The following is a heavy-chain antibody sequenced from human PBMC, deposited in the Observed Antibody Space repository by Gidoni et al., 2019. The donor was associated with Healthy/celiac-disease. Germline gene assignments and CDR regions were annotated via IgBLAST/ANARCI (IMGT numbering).Heavy chain of an antibody. V-gene: IGHV3-30*18. CDR2: ISYDGSNK. CDR3: AKSSLLWFHPVDAFDI. CDR1: GFTFSSYG. D-gene: IGHD3-10*01. J-gene: IGHJ3*02. Sequence: QVQLVESGGGVVQPGRSLRLSCAASGFTFSSYGMHWVRQAPGKGLEWVAVISYDGSNKYYADSVKGRFTISRDNSKNTLYLQMNSLRAEDTAVYYCAKSSLLWFHPVDAFDIWGQGTMVTVSS.